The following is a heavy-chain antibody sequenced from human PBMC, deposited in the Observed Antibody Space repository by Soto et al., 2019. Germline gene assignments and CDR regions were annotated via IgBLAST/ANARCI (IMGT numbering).Heavy chain of an antibody. CDR3: AHSFGNFDY. V-gene: IGHV2-5*02. CDR2: IYWDDDK. CDR1: GFSLSTSGVG. Sequence: SGPTLVHPPQPLTLTCTFSGFSLSTSGVGVGWIRQPPGKALEWLALIYWDDDKRYSPSLKSRLTITKDTSKNQVVLKMTNMDPVDTGTYYCAHSFGNFDYWGQGTLVTVSS. J-gene: IGHJ4*02. D-gene: IGHD3-16*01.